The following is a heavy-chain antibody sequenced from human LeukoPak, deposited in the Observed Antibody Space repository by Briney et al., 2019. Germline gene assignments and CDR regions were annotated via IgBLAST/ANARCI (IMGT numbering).Heavy chain of an antibody. J-gene: IGHJ4*02. V-gene: IGHV3-23*01. Sequence: GGSRRLSCGASGFTFSNSAMSWVRQAPGKGREGGSAISGSGATTYYADSVKGRFTIPRDNSKNTLDLQMNSLRAEDTAVYYCAKRSSSGYSIYFDYWGQGALVTVSS. CDR3: AKRSSSGYSIYFDY. D-gene: IGHD3-22*01. CDR1: GFTFSNSA. CDR2: ISGSGATT.